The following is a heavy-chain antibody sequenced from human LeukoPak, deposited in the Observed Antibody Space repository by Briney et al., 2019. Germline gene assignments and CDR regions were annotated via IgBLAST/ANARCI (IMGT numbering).Heavy chain of an antibody. CDR1: GFTFSRYA. V-gene: IGHV3-23*01. CDR3: AKDYGGNPFDY. Sequence: GGSLRLSCAASGFTFSRYAMSWVRQAPGKGLEWVSVISGGGGNTNYADSVKGRFTISRDNSKNTLYLQMNSPRAEDTAVYYCAKDYGGNPFDYWGQGTLVTVSS. CDR2: ISGGGGNT. J-gene: IGHJ4*02. D-gene: IGHD4-23*01.